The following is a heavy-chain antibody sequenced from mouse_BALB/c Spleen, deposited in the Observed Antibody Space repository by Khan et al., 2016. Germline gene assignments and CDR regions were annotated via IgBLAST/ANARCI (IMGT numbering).Heavy chain of an antibody. J-gene: IGHJ2*01. CDR2: INTNTGEP. D-gene: IGHD1-2*01. CDR3: ARYYGYYFDY. Sequence: QCQLVQSGPELKKPGETVKISCKASGYTFTNYGMNWVKQAPGKGLKWMGWINTNTGEPTYAEEFKGRFAFSLETSASTAYLQINNLKNEDTATYFCARYYGYYFDYWGQGTTLTVSS. V-gene: IGHV9-3*02. CDR1: GYTFTNYG.